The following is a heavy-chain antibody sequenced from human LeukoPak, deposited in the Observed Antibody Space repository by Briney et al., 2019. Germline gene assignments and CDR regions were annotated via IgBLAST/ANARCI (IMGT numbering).Heavy chain of an antibody. V-gene: IGHV1-18*01. J-gene: IGHJ4*02. Sequence: ASVKVSCKATGYTFTSYGISWVRQAPGQVLEWMGWISVYNGNTNYAQKLQGRVTMTTDTSTSTAYMELRSLRSDDTAVYYCARDGRYGSSTALGYWGQGTLVTVSS. CDR1: GYTFTSYG. D-gene: IGHD6-6*01. CDR2: ISVYNGNT. CDR3: ARDGRYGSSTALGY.